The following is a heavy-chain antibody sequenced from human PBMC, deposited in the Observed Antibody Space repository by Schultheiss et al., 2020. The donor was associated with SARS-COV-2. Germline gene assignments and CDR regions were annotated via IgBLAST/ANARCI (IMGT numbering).Heavy chain of an antibody. D-gene: IGHD6-13*01. CDR2: ITTSGSDI. J-gene: IGHJ4*02. CDR1: GFSFRSDW. Sequence: GGSLRLSCVASGFSFRSDWMSWLRQAPGKGLEWVSSITTSGSDIHYADSVKGRFTISRDNAKNSLYLQIHSLRAEDTAVYYCARDQSIIAATTGTFVEYFDDWGQGTLVTVSS. CDR3: ARDQSIIAATTGTFVEYFDD. V-gene: IGHV3-21*01.